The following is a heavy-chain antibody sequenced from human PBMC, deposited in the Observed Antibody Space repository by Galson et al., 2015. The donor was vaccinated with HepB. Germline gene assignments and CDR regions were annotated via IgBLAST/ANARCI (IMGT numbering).Heavy chain of an antibody. Sequence: SVKVSCKASGGTFSSYAISWVRQAPGQGLEWMGGIIPIFGTANYAQKFQGRVTITADKSTSTAYMELSSLRSEDTAVYYCARGRSFGGYVSYFDYWGQGTLVTVSS. CDR2: IIPIFGTA. V-gene: IGHV1-69*06. CDR1: GGTFSSYA. CDR3: ARGRSFGGYVSYFDY. D-gene: IGHD5-12*01. J-gene: IGHJ4*02.